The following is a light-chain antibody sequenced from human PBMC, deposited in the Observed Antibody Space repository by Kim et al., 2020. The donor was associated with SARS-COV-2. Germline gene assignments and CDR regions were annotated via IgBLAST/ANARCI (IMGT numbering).Light chain of an antibody. CDR1: QSVSSNY. Sequence: PGERATLSCRASQSVSSNYLAWYQQKPGQAPRLLIYGASSRATGIPDRFSGSGSGTDFTVTITRLEPEDFAVYYCQQYSSSPATFGQGTKV. CDR3: QQYSSSPAT. V-gene: IGKV3-20*01. J-gene: IGKJ1*01. CDR2: GAS.